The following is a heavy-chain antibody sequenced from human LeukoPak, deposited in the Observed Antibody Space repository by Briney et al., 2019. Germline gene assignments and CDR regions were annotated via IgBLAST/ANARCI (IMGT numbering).Heavy chain of an antibody. Sequence: SETLSLTCTVSGGSISSYYWSWIRQPPGKGLEWIGYIYYSGGTNYNPSLKSRVTISVDTSKNQFSLKLSSVTAADTAVYYCARDSHTAMVTDAFDIWGQGTMVTVSS. CDR1: GGSISSYY. V-gene: IGHV4-59*01. CDR2: IYYSGGT. J-gene: IGHJ3*02. D-gene: IGHD5-18*01. CDR3: ARDSHTAMVTDAFDI.